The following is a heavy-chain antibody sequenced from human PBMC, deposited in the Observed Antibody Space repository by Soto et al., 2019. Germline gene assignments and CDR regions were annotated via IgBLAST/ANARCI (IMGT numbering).Heavy chain of an antibody. CDR1: GYTFTSYY. D-gene: IGHD6-6*01. J-gene: IGHJ6*02. CDR3: ARDRPAPRSGAARLSSGYYYYGMDV. V-gene: IGHV1-46*01. Sequence: ASVKVSCKASGYTFTSYYMHWVRQAPGQGLEWMGIINPSGGSTSYAQKFQGRVTMTRDTSTSTVYMELSSPRSEDTAVYYCARDRPAPRSGAARLSSGYYYYGMDVWG. CDR2: INPSGGST.